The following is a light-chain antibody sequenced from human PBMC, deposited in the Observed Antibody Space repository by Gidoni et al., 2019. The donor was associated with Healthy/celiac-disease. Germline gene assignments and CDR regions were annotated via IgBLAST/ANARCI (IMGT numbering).Light chain of an antibody. CDR2: EGR. V-gene: IGLV2-23*01. Sequence: QSALPPPAPVAGPPAQSITISCPGTSSYVGSYNLVPWYQQHQGKAPKLIIYEGRQRPSGVSNRFSGSKSGNTASLTISGLQAEDEADYYCCSYAGSHVVFGGGTKLTVL. J-gene: IGLJ2*01. CDR1: SSYVGSYNL. CDR3: CSYAGSHVV.